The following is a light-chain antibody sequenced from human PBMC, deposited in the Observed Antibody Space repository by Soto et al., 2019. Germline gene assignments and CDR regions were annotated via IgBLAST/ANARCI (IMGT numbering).Light chain of an antibody. Sequence: FSSSIGDRVTITCRAIQTITTWMAWYQQKPGKAPKLLVYDASTLQSGVATRFSGSGSGTEFTLIISGLQPEDSATYYCQQYTTANLLWMFGQG. CDR3: QQYTTANLLWM. CDR2: DAS. V-gene: IGKV1-5*01. CDR1: QTITTW. J-gene: IGKJ2*01.